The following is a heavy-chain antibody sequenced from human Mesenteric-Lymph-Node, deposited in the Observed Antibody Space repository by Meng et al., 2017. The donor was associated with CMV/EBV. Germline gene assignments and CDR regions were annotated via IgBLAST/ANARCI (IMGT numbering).Heavy chain of an antibody. J-gene: IGHJ5*02. D-gene: IGHD3-9*01. CDR2: ISSSSSYI. V-gene: IGHV3-21*01. CDR1: GFTVSSNY. CDR3: ARARTVHDYDILTGYFPTGFDP. Sequence: GESLKISCAVSGFTVSSNYMSWVRQAPGKGLEWVSSISSSSSYIYYADSVKGRFTISRDNAKNSLYLQMNSLRAEDTAVYYCARARTVHDYDILTGYFPTGFDPWGQGTLVTVSS.